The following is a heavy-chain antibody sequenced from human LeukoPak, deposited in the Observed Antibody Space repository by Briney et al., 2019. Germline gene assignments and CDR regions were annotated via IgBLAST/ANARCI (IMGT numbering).Heavy chain of an antibody. Sequence: ASETLSLTCSVSGYSISSGYNWGWIRQPPGKGPEWNGSTHHNGPTFYHPSLKSRVTISVDTSLNQVSLNLNSVTAADTAVYYCAREQWGSTFPDYWGQGVLVIVSS. J-gene: IGHJ4*02. CDR2: THHNGPT. D-gene: IGHD1-26*01. CDR1: GYSISSGYN. CDR3: AREQWGSTFPDY. V-gene: IGHV4-38-2*02.